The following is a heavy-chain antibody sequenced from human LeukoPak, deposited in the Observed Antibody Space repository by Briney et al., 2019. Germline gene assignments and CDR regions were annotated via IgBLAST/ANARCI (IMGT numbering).Heavy chain of an antibody. D-gene: IGHD2/OR15-2a*01. J-gene: IGHJ4*02. CDR2: VSSSGST. Sequence: SETLSLTCTVSGGSISSYYWSWIRQAAGKGLEWIGRVSSSGSTDYNASLKSRVTMSVDTSKNQLSLKLISVTAADTAVYYCARGVIVAGSNDFDYWGEGTLVSLSS. V-gene: IGHV4-4*07. CDR3: ARGVIVAGSNDFDY. CDR1: GGSISSYY.